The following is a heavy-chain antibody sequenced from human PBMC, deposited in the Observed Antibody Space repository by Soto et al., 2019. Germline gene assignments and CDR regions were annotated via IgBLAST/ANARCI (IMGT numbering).Heavy chain of an antibody. D-gene: IGHD2-15*01. Sequence: SETLSLTCAVSGDSISSYYCMWIRQPPGKGLESIGYLYYGRSANYNPSLKSRVTLSVDTSTNQCSLTLSSMTAADTAVYYCARVEYTGGIFYPFDYWGQGILVTVSS. CDR1: GDSISSYY. CDR3: ARVEYTGGIFYPFDY. CDR2: LYYGRSA. V-gene: IGHV4-59*01. J-gene: IGHJ4*02.